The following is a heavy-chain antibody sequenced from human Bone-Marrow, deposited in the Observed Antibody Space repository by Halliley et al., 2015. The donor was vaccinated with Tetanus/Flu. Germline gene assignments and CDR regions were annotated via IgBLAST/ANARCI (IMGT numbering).Heavy chain of an antibody. CDR2: YDGSNK. Sequence: YDGSNKYYADSMKGRFTISRDNSKNTLYLQMNSLRAEDTAMYYCARGSGTSDWYFDLWGRGTLVTVSS. J-gene: IGHJ2*01. D-gene: IGHD2-2*01. CDR3: ARGSGTSDWYFDL. V-gene: IGHV3-33*01.